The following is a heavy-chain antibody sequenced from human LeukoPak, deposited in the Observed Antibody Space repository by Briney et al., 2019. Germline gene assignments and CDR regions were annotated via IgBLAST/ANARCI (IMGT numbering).Heavy chain of an antibody. D-gene: IGHD3-22*01. V-gene: IGHV1-2*04. CDR1: GYTFTGYY. CDR3: ARVKDSSGYYWDAFDI. J-gene: IGHJ3*02. CDR2: INPNSGGT. Sequence: ASVKVSCKAPGYTFTGYYMHWVRQAPGQGLEWMGWINPNSGGTNYAQKFQGWVTMTRDTSISTAYMELSRLRSDDTAVYYCARVKDSSGYYWDAFDIWGQGTMVTVSS.